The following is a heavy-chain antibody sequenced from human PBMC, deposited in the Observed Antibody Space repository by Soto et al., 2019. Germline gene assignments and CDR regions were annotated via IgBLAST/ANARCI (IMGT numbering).Heavy chain of an antibody. CDR3: ARDFYPLAYYFDC. CDR2: ISGNNGNT. Sequence: ASVKVSCKASGGTFINHGISWMRQAPGQGLEWMGWISGNNGNTKYARKFQGRVTMTTDTSTSTAYMELRSLRSNDTAVYYCARDFYPLAYYFDCWGQGTLVTVSS. CDR1: GGTFINHG. V-gene: IGHV1-18*01. J-gene: IGHJ4*02.